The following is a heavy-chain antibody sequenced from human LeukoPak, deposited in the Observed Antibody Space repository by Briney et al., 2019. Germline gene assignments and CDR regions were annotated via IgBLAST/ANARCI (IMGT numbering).Heavy chain of an antibody. CDR1: GFTFGDHS. J-gene: IGHJ4*02. CDR2: IRSKAYGGTA. V-gene: IGHV3-49*03. CDR3: TREIRYFDWFRADY. D-gene: IGHD3-9*01. Sequence: GGSLRLSCTASGFTFGDHSVSWFRQAPGKGLEWVGFIRSKAYGGTAEYAASVKGRFTISRDDSKSVAYLQMDSLKTEDTAVYYCTREIRYFDWFRADYWGQGTLVTVSS.